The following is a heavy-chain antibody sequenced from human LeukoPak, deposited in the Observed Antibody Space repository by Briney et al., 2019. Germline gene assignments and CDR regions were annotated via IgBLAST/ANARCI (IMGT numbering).Heavy chain of an antibody. D-gene: IGHD3-10*01. V-gene: IGHV4-39*01. Sequence: SETLSLTCTVSGASVTSGHYCWGWVRQSPGQGLEWIASVHFNGHTYSNPSLSTRVTMSIDTSKNQFSLKLTSLTAADTAIYYCAKLPTGFPNWFDPWGQGTLVTVSS. CDR1: GASVTSGHYC. J-gene: IGHJ5*02. CDR3: AKLPTGFPNWFDP. CDR2: VHFNGHT.